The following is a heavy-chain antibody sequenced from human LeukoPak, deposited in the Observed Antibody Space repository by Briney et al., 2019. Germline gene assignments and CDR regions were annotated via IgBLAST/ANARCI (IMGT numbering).Heavy chain of an antibody. V-gene: IGHV3-7*01. CDR1: GFTFSSYW. J-gene: IGHJ5*02. D-gene: IGHD3-3*01. Sequence: GSLRLSCAASGFTFSSYWMSWVRQAPGKGLEWVANIKQDGSEKYYVDSVKGRFTISRDNAKNSLYLQMNSLRAEDTAVYYCARCRFLEWLVPWFDPWGQGTLVTVSS. CDR2: IKQDGSEK. CDR3: ARCRFLEWLVPWFDP.